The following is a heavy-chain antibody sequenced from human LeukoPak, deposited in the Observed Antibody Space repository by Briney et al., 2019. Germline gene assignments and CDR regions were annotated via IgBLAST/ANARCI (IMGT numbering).Heavy chain of an antibody. CDR3: AKDLDYGGREPASVGD. V-gene: IGHV3-9*01. CDR2: ISWNSGSI. CDR1: GFTFDDYA. Sequence: PGGSLRLSCAASGFTFDDYAMHWVRQAPGKGLEWVSGISWNSGSIGYADSVKGRFTISRDNAKNSLYLQMNSLRAEDTALYYCAKDLDYGGREPASVGDWGQGTLVTVSS. J-gene: IGHJ4*02. D-gene: IGHD4-23*01.